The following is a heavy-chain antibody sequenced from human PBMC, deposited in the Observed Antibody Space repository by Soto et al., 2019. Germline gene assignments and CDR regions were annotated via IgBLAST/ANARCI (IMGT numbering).Heavy chain of an antibody. Sequence: SVKVSCKASGGTFSSYAISWVRQAPGQGLEWMGGIIPIFGTANYAQKFQGRVTITADKSTSTAYMELSSLRSEDTAVYYCAREGGIVVVPAADQNAFDIWGQGTMVTVSS. CDR1: GGTFSSYA. CDR3: AREGGIVVVPAADQNAFDI. V-gene: IGHV1-69*06. CDR2: IIPIFGTA. D-gene: IGHD2-2*01. J-gene: IGHJ3*02.